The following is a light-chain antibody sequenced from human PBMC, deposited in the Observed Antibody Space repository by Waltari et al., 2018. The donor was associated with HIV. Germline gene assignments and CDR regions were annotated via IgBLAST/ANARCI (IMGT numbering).Light chain of an antibody. CDR3: LLSYGGARV. J-gene: IGLJ2*01. CDR2: DTS. V-gene: IGLV7-46*01. CDR1: TRALTSDHY. Sequence: QAVLTQEPSLTVSPGGTVTLTCDSRTRALTSDHYPYWFQRTPGQAPRTLIYDTSNKHSWTPARFSGSLLGGKAALTLSGVQPEDEAEYYCLLSYGGARVFGGGTKLTVL.